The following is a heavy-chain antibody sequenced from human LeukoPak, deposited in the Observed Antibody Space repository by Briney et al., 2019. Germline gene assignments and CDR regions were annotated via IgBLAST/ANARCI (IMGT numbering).Heavy chain of an antibody. CDR3: ARDPSPTYYYGSGQVGIDY. V-gene: IGHV6-1*01. D-gene: IGHD3-10*01. CDR1: GDSVSSKNGA. CDR2: TYYRSKWYN. J-gene: IGHJ4*02. Sequence: SQTLSLTCAVSGDSVSSKNGAWNWIRQSPSRGLEWLGRTYYRSKWYNDYAVSVKSRITINPDTSKNQFSLQLNSVTPEDTAVYYCARDPSPTYYYGSGQVGIDYWGQGTLVTVSS.